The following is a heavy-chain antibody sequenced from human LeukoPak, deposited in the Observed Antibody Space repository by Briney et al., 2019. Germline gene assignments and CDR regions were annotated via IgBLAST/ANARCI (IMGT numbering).Heavy chain of an antibody. Sequence: GGSLRLSCAASGFTFSSYGMLWVRQAPGKGLEWVAFIRYDGSNKYYADSVKGRFTISRDNSKNTLYLQMNSLRAEDTAVYYCAKDGSDFWRDYYFDYWGQGTLVTVSS. J-gene: IGHJ4*02. CDR1: GFTFSSYG. D-gene: IGHD3-3*01. CDR2: IRYDGSNK. V-gene: IGHV3-30*02. CDR3: AKDGSDFWRDYYFDY.